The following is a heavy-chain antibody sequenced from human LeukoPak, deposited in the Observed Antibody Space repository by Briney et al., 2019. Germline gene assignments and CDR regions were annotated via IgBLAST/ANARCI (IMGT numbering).Heavy chain of an antibody. CDR1: GGTFSSYA. D-gene: IGHD1-26*01. CDR2: IIPIFGTA. V-gene: IGHV1-69*13. J-gene: IGHJ6*03. Sequence: ASVKVSCKASGGTFSSYAISWVRQAPGQGLEWMGGIIPIFGTANYAQKFQGRVTITADGSTSTAYMELSSLRSEDTAVYYCAKNRGAGSHYYYHMNVWGKGTRSPSP. CDR3: AKNRGAGSHYYYHMNV.